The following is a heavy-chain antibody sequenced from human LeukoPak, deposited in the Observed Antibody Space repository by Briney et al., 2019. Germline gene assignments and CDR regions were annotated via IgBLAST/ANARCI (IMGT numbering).Heavy chain of an antibody. D-gene: IGHD2-15*01. CDR3: ARTRIWSLGPVDY. V-gene: IGHV4-34*01. Sequence: SETLSLTCAVYGGSFSGYYWSWIRQPPGKGLEWIGEINHSGSTNYNPSLKSRVTISVDTFKNQFSLKLSSVTAADTAVYYCARTRIWSLGPVDYWGQGTLVTVSS. CDR2: INHSGST. CDR1: GGSFSGYY. J-gene: IGHJ4*02.